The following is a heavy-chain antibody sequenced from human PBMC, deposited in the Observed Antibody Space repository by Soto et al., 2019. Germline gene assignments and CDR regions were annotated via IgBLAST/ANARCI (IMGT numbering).Heavy chain of an antibody. V-gene: IGHV4-59*01. J-gene: IGHJ4*02. CDR2: IYYSGST. Sequence: SETLSLTCSVSGGSISSYYWSWIRQPPGKGLEWIGYIYYSGSTNYNPSLKSRVTISVDTSKNQFSLKLSSVTAADTAVYYCARENYSYYDSSGYYYAYFDYWGQGTLVTVSS. D-gene: IGHD3-22*01. CDR1: GGSISSYY. CDR3: ARENYSYYDSSGYYYAYFDY.